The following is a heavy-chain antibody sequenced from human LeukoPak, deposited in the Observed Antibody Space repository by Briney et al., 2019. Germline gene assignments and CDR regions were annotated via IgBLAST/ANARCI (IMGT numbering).Heavy chain of an antibody. Sequence: TGGSLRLSCAASGFTFSSYGMHWVRQAPGKGLEWVAFIRYDGSNKYYADSVKGRFTISRDNSKNTLYLQMNSLRAEDTALYYCGANTWGNYYDTMYAFDIWGQGTMVTVSS. D-gene: IGHD3-22*01. CDR2: IRYDGSNK. CDR1: GFTFSSYG. V-gene: IGHV3-30*02. CDR3: GANTWGNYYDTMYAFDI. J-gene: IGHJ3*02.